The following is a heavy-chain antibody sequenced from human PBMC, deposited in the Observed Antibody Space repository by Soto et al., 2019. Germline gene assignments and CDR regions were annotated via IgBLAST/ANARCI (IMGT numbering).Heavy chain of an antibody. CDR2: IKEDGSEK. D-gene: IGHD3-22*01. Sequence: GGSLRLSCAASGFTFSSYWMSWVRQAPGKGLEWVANIKEDGSEKYYVDSVKGRFTISRDNSKNTLYLQMNSLRAEDTAVYYCSKDHDTSGYYYHSLGQGTLVTVPQ. CDR3: SKDHDTSGYYYHS. V-gene: IGHV3-7*01. CDR1: GFTFSSYW. J-gene: IGHJ4*02.